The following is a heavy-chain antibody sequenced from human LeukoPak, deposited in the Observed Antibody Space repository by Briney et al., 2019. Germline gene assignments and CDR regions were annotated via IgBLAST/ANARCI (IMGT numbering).Heavy chain of an antibody. J-gene: IGHJ6*03. CDR3: ARDPYSGSCSADVYYYYMDV. CDR2: ISSSSSSYI. CDR1: GFTFSSYS. D-gene: IGHD1-26*01. Sequence: PGGSLRLSCAASGFTFSSYSMNWVRQAPGKGLEWVSSISSSSSSYIYYADSVKGRFTISRDNAKNSLYLQMNSLTAEDTAVYYCARDPYSGSCSADVYYYYMDVWGKGTTVTVSS. V-gene: IGHV3-21*06.